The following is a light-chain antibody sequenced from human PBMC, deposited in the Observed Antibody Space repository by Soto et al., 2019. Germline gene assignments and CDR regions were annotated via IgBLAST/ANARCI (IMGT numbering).Light chain of an antibody. Sequence: QSVLTQPASVSGSPGQSITISCTGTSSDVGGYNYVPWYQQHPGKAPKLMIYDVSNRPSGVSNRFSGSKSGNTASLTISGLQAEDEADYYCSSYTSSSTSYVFGTGTKLTVL. CDR3: SSYTSSSTSYV. CDR1: SSDVGGYNY. CDR2: DVS. J-gene: IGLJ1*01. V-gene: IGLV2-14*01.